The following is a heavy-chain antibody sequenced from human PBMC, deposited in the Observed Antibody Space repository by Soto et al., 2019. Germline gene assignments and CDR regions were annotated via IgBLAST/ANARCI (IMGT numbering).Heavy chain of an antibody. D-gene: IGHD6-13*01. CDR3: ARRGPPGTFDI. J-gene: IGHJ3*02. V-gene: IGHV4-59*08. CDR1: GGSLNSYA. Sequence: SETLSLTCTVSGGSLNSYAWSWIRQPPGKGLEWIGCIYYSGSTNYNPSLKSRVTISVDTSKNQFSLKLSSVTAADTAVYYCARRGPPGTFDIWGQGTMVTVSS. CDR2: IYYSGST.